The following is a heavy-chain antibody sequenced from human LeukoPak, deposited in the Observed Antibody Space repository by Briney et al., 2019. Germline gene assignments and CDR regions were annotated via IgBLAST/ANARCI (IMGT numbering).Heavy chain of an antibody. V-gene: IGHV4-38-2*02. CDR3: ARDSAAAGRAGAFDI. D-gene: IGHD6-13*01. Sequence: SETLSLTCTVSGYPISSGYYWGWIRPPPGKGLEWIGSIYHSGSTYYNPSLKSRVTISVDTSKNQFSLKLSSVTAADTAVYYCARDSAAAGRAGAFDIWGQGTMVTVSS. J-gene: IGHJ3*02. CDR1: GYPISSGYY. CDR2: IYHSGST.